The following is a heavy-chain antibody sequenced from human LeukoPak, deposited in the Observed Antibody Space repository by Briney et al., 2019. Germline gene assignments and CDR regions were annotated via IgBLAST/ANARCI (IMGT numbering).Heavy chain of an antibody. V-gene: IGHV4-30-4*01. CDR3: ARDLKGTVTDY. CDR2: IYYSGST. J-gene: IGHJ4*02. D-gene: IGHD4-17*01. CDR1: GGSINSGDYY. Sequence: PSETLSLTCTVSGGSINSGDYYWSWIRQPPGKGLEWIGYIYYSGSTYYNPSLKSRVTISVDTSKNQFSLKLSSVTAADTAVYYCARDLKGTVTDYWGQGTLVTVSS.